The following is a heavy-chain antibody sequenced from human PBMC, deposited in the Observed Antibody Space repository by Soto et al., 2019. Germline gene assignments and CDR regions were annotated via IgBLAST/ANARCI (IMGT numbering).Heavy chain of an antibody. V-gene: IGHV3-33*01. D-gene: IGHD6-13*01. CDR1: GFTFSSYG. CDR3: ARVFDSSSWYGNYYGMDV. J-gene: IGHJ6*02. CDR2: IWYDGSNK. Sequence: PGGSLRLSCAASGFTFSSYGMHWVRQAPGKGLEWVAVIWYDGSNKYYADSVKGRFTISRDNSKNTLYLQMNSLRAEDTAVYYCARVFDSSSWYGNYYGMDVWGQGTTVTVSS.